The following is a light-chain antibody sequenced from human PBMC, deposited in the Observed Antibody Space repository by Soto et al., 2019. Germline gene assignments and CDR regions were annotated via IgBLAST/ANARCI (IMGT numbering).Light chain of an antibody. CDR1: QNIASW. J-gene: IGKJ5*01. CDR2: GAS. CDR3: QQYNTFSAT. Sequence: DIQLTQSPSTLSASVGDRVTITCRASQNIASWLAWYQQEPGKAPKVLIYGASTLESGVPSRVSGSGSGTEFTLTINNLQPGDFATYYCQQYNTFSATFGQGTRLEIK. V-gene: IGKV1-5*01.